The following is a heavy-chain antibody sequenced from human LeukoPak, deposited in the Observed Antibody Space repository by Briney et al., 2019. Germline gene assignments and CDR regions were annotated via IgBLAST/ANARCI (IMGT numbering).Heavy chain of an antibody. CDR2: ISGSGCST. Sequence: GGSLRLSCAASGFTFSSYAMSWVRQARGKGLEWVSAISGSGCSTYYADSVKGRFTISRDNSKNTLYLQMNSLRADDTAVYYFARDNRYGYDYWGQGTLVTVSS. D-gene: IGHD5-24*01. J-gene: IGHJ4*02. V-gene: IGHV3-23*01. CDR3: ARDNRYGYDY. CDR1: GFTFSSYA.